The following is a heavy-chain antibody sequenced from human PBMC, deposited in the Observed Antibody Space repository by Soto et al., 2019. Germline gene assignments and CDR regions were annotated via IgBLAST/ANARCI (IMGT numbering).Heavy chain of an antibody. Sequence: DVQLVESGGGLVQPGGSLRLSCAASGFSFSVYSMNWVRQAPGKGLEWVSYINGRDGAINYVDSVKGRFTISIDNAKNSLYLQMNSLRDEDTAVYFCARDHLWAFDYWGQGVLVTVSS. V-gene: IGHV3-48*02. CDR1: GFSFSVYS. D-gene: IGHD3-3*02. CDR3: ARDHLWAFDY. CDR2: INGRDGAI. J-gene: IGHJ4*02.